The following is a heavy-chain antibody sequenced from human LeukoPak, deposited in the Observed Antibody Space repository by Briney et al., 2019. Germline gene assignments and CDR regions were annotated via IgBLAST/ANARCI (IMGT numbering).Heavy chain of an antibody. CDR2: INHSGSK. CDR3: ARAKNRLGIRSQFDY. J-gene: IGHJ4*02. Sequence: SETLSLTCAVYGESFSGYYWTWIRQPPGKGLEWIAEINHSGSKNYNPSLKSRVTISADTSKNQFSLKMNSVTAADTAMYYCARAKNRLGIRSQFDYWGQGTLVTVSS. V-gene: IGHV4-34*01. D-gene: IGHD7-27*01. CDR1: GESFSGYY.